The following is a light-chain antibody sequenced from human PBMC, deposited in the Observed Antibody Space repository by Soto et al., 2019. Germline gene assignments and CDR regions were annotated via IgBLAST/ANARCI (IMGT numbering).Light chain of an antibody. CDR1: SSNIGAGYD. J-gene: IGLJ1*01. CDR2: GNS. CDR3: QSYDSSLSGYV. V-gene: IGLV1-40*01. Sequence: VLTQPPSVSGAPGQRVTISCTGSSSNIGAGYDVHWYQQLPGTAPKLLIYGNSNRPSGVPDRFSGSKSGTSAFLAITGLQAEDEADYYCQSYDSSLSGYVFGTGTKVTVL.